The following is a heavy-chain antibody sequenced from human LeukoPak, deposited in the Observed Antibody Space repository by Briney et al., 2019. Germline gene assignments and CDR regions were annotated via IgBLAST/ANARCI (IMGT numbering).Heavy chain of an antibody. CDR1: GFTFSSYA. D-gene: IGHD6-19*01. Sequence: GGSLRLSCAASGFTFSSYAMSWVRQAPGKGLEWVSAISGSGGSTYYADSVKGRFTISRDNSKNTLYLQMSSLRAEDTAVYYCAKILYSSGWYLGGPFDYWGQGTLVTVSS. CDR2: ISGSGGST. J-gene: IGHJ4*02. CDR3: AKILYSSGWYLGGPFDY. V-gene: IGHV3-23*01.